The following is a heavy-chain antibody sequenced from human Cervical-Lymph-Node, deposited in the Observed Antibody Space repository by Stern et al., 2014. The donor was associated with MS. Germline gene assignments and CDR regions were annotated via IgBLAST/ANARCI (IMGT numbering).Heavy chain of an antibody. V-gene: IGHV1-8*01. CDR3: GRGGDYHSLQF. CDR1: GYTFTRND. Sequence: VQLVESGAEVKRPGASVKVSCKASGYTFTRNDVHWVRQAPGQGLEWMGWVNPNSGTQVYVQKLQGRVTMTKNTSVNTAYMELSSLRPDDTAVYFCGRGGDYHSLQFWGQGTLVTVSS. D-gene: IGHD4/OR15-4a*01. CDR2: VNPNSGTQ. J-gene: IGHJ4*02.